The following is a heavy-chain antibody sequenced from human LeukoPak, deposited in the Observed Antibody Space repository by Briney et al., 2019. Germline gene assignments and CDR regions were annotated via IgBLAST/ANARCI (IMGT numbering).Heavy chain of an antibody. V-gene: IGHV4-61*02. CDR1: GGSISSGTYY. D-gene: IGHD4/OR15-4a*01. J-gene: IGHJ3*02. CDR3: AREFTPLSRDAFDI. CDR2: IYTSGST. Sequence: SQTLSLTCTVSGGSISSGTYYWSWIRQPAGKGLEWIGRIYTSGSTNYNPSLKSRVTISVDTSKNQFSLKLSSVTAADTAVYYCAREFTPLSRDAFDIWGQGTMVTVSS.